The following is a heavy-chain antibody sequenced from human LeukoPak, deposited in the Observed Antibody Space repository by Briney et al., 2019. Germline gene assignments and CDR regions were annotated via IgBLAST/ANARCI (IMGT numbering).Heavy chain of an antibody. CDR1: GXSISSGXXX. CDR2: IYYSGST. CDR3: ARDRVTYGSGSYYEFDY. J-gene: IGHJ4*02. V-gene: IGHV4-31*03. Sequence: SXXXXVSGXSISSGXXXWSWIRQHPXXGLXWIXYIYYSGSTYYNPSLKSRVTISVDTSKNQFSLKLSSVTAADTAVYYCARDRVTYGSGSYYEFDYWGQGTLVTVSS. D-gene: IGHD3-10*01.